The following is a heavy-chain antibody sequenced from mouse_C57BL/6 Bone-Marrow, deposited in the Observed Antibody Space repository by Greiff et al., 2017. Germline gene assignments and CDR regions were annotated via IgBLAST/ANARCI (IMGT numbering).Heavy chain of an antibody. CDR1: GFTFSDYG. J-gene: IGHJ1*03. V-gene: IGHV5-15*01. Sequence: EVNLVESGGGLVQPGGSLKLSCAASGFTFSDYGMAWVRQAPRKGPEWVAFISNLAYSIYYADPVTGRFPISRENAKNTLYLEMSSLRSEDTAMYYCARQAYYYGSSEGWYFDVWGTGTTVTVSS. CDR3: ARQAYYYGSSEGWYFDV. D-gene: IGHD1-1*01. CDR2: ISNLAYSI.